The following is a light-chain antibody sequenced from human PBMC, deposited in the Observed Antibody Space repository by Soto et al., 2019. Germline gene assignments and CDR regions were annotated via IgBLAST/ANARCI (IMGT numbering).Light chain of an antibody. CDR1: SSDVGGYNY. Sequence: QSVLTQPASVSGSPGQSITISCTGTSSDVGGYNYVSWYHQHPGKAPKLIIYEVSNRPSGVSNRFSGSKSGTTASPTSSGLQAEDEADYYCNSYTSMPTGVFGTGTKLTVL. CDR3: NSYTSMPTGV. J-gene: IGLJ1*01. CDR2: EVS. V-gene: IGLV2-14*01.